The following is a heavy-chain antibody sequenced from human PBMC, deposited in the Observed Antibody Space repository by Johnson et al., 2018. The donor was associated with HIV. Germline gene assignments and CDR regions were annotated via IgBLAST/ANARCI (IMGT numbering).Heavy chain of an antibody. CDR1: GFTFSSYA. Sequence: QVQLVESGGGVVQPGRSLRLSCAASGFTFSSYAMHWVRHAPGKGLEWVAVISYDGSNKYYADSVKGRFTISRDNSKKTLYLQMNSLRAEDTDVYYCARDQRSSGLSDQTDAFDIWGQGTMVTVSS. CDR2: ISYDGSNK. V-gene: IGHV3-30-3*01. J-gene: IGHJ3*02. CDR3: ARDQRSSGLSDQTDAFDI. D-gene: IGHD6-19*01.